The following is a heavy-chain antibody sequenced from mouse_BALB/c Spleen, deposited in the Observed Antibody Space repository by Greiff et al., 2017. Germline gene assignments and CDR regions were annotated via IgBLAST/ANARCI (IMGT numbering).Heavy chain of an antibody. Sequence: QVQLQQSGAELMKPGASVKISCKATGYTFSSYWIEWVKQRPGHGLEWIGEILPGSGSTNYNEKFKGKATFTADTSSNTAYMQLSSLTSEDSAVYYCARKKHYRYDEEAWFAYWGQGTLVTVSA. CDR3: ARKKHYRYDEEAWFAY. J-gene: IGHJ3*01. CDR1: GYTFSSYW. CDR2: ILPGSGST. V-gene: IGHV1-9*01. D-gene: IGHD2-14*01.